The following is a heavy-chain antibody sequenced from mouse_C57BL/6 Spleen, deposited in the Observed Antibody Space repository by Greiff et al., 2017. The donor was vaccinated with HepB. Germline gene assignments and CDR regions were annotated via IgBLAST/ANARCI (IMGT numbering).Heavy chain of an antibody. V-gene: IGHV3-6*01. D-gene: IGHD3-2*02. Sequence: EVKLVESGPGLVKPSQSLSLTCSVTGYSIISGYYWNWIRQFPGNKLEWMGYISYDGSNNYNPSLKNRISITRDTSKNQFFLKLNSVTTEDTATYYCARGPSDSSGYGAWFAYWGQGTLVTVSA. CDR3: ARGPSDSSGYGAWFAY. J-gene: IGHJ3*01. CDR1: GYSIISGYY. CDR2: ISYDGSN.